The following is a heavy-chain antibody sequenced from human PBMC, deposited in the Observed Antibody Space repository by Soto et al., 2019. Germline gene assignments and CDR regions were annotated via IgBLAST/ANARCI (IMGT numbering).Heavy chain of an antibody. J-gene: IGHJ1*01. D-gene: IGHD2-15*01. CDR1: GFSLSTSGVG. Sequence: QITLKESGPTLVKPTQTLTLTCTFSGFSLSTSGVGVGWIRQPPGKALEWLAVIYWDDDKGYSPSLKSRLTITKDTSKNQVVLTMTNMDPVDTATYYCAHTVGLVVVTSEDEYFQHWGQGTQVTVSS. V-gene: IGHV2-5*02. CDR3: AHTVGLVVVTSEDEYFQH. CDR2: IYWDDDK.